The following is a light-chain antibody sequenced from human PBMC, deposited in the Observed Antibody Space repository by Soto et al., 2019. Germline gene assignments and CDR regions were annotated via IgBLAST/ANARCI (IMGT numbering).Light chain of an antibody. Sequence: DIQMTQSPSTLSASVGDRVTITCRASQSISTRVAWYQQKPGRAPNLLIYKASDLKTGVPSRFSGSGSWTEFTLSITTLQPDDFATYYCQHSGTFGQGTKVEIK. CDR2: KAS. J-gene: IGKJ1*01. CDR3: QHSGT. CDR1: QSISTR. V-gene: IGKV1-5*03.